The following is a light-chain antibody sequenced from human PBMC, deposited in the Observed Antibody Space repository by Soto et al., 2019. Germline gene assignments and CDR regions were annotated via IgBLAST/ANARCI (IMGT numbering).Light chain of an antibody. CDR3: NSYTTANTYV. CDR1: SSDVGSYNR. J-gene: IGLJ1*01. CDR2: EVS. Sequence: QSVLTQPPSVSGSPGQSAAISCTGTSSDVGSYNRVSWYQQPPGTAPKLMIYEVSNRPSGVPDRFSGSKSGNTASLTISGRQAEDEADYYCNSYTTANTYVFGTGTKVTVL. V-gene: IGLV2-18*02.